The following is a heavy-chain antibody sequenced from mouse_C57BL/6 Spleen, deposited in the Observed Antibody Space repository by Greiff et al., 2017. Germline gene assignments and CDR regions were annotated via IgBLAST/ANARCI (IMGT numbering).Heavy chain of an antibody. CDR2: IYPGDGDT. V-gene: IGHV1-82*01. D-gene: IGHD2-2*01. J-gene: IGHJ4*01. CDR3: AREEYGYGAMDY. CDR1: GYAFSSSW. Sequence: VQRVESGPELVKPGASVKISCKASGYAFSSSWMNWVKQRPGKGLEWIGRIYPGDGDTNYNGKFKGKATLTADKSSSTAYMQLSSLTSEDSAVYFCAREEYGYGAMDYWGQGTSVTVSS.